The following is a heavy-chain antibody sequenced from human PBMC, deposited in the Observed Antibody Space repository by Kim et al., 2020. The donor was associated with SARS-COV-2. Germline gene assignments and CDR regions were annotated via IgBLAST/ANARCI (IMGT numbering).Heavy chain of an antibody. CDR1: GYTFTSYY. J-gene: IGHJ6*02. CDR2: INPSGGST. V-gene: IGHV1-46*01. D-gene: IGHD5-18*01. CDR3: AIVGYSYGSYYYGVDV. Sequence: ASVKVSCKAFGYTFTSYYKHWVRQAPGQGLECMGIINPSGGSTSYVQKFQGRVTMTRDTSTSTVYMELSSLRSEDTAVYYCAIVGYSYGSYYYGVDVWGHGTTVTVS.